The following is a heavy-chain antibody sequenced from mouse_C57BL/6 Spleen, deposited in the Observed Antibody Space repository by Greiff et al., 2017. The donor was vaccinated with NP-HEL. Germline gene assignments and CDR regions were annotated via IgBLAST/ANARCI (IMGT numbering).Heavy chain of an antibody. CDR2: ISSGGSYT. CDR1: GFTFSSYG. J-gene: IGHJ1*03. V-gene: IGHV5-6*01. Sequence: EVQLVESGGDLVKPGGSLKLSCAASGFTFSSYGMSWVRQTPDKRLEWVATISSGGSYTYYPDSVKGRFTISRDNAKNTLYLQMSSLKSEDTAMYYCARHKYFDVWGTGTTVTVSS. CDR3: ARHKYFDV.